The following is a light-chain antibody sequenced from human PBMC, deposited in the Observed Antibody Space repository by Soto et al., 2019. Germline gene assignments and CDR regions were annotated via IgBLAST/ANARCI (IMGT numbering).Light chain of an antibody. CDR2: GAS. CDR3: QQSGSSPRT. J-gene: IGKJ1*01. V-gene: IGKV3-20*01. Sequence: EIVLTQSPGTLSLSPGERATLSCRASQSVSSSYLAWYQQKPGQAPRLLIYGASSRATGIPDRFSGSGSGTDSALTISRLEPEDFALYYCQQSGSSPRTFGQGTKVEIK. CDR1: QSVSSSY.